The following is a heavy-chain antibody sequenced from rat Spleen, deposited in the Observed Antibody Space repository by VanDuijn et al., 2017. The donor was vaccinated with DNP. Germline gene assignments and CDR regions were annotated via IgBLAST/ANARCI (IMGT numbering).Heavy chain of an antibody. Sequence: EVQLVESGGGLVQPGRSLKLSCAASGFIFSNHWMTWIRQAPGKGLEWIGQINKDSSTINYTPSLKEKITISRDNAQNTLYLQMSELGSEDTAIYYCAREDKGVDAWGQGASVTVSS. J-gene: IGHJ4*01. D-gene: IGHD2-2*01. CDR3: AREDKGVDA. CDR1: GFIFSNHW. V-gene: IGHV4-2*01. CDR2: INKDSSTI.